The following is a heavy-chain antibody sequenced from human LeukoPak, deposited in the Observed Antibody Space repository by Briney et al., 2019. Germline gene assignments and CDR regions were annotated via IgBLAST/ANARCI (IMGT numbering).Heavy chain of an antibody. D-gene: IGHD3-22*01. CDR2: INHSGST. J-gene: IGHJ4*02. CDR1: GGSFSGYY. V-gene: IGHV4-34*01. Sequence: MASETLSLTCAVYGGSFSGYYWSWIRQPPGKGLEWIGEINHSGSTNYNPSLKSRVTISVDTSKNQFSLKLSSVTAADTAVYYCARAHYYDSSADFDYWGQGTLVTVSS. CDR3: ARAHYYDSSADFDY.